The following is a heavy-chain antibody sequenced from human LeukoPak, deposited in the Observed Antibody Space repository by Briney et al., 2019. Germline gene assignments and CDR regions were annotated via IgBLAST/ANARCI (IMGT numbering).Heavy chain of an antibody. CDR3: ARGESRYYYYYMDV. V-gene: IGHV4-39*01. CDR2: IYYSGST. Sequence: PSETLSLTCTVSGGSISSSSYYWGWIRQPPGKGLEWIGSIYYSGSTYYNPSLKSRVTISVDTSKNQFSLKLSSVTAADTAVYYCARGESRYYYYYMDVWGKGTTVTVSS. J-gene: IGHJ6*03. CDR1: GGSISSSSYY.